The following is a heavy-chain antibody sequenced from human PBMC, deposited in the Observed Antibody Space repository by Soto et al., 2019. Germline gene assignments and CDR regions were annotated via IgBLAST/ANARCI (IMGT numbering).Heavy chain of an antibody. CDR2: ISGSGGST. Sequence: GGSLRLPCAASGCTCSSYGMSWVRQAPRKGLEWVSAISGSGGSTYYADSVKGRFTISRDNSRNTLYLQMNSLRAEDTAVYYCAKAGSYGLVNKRFFDYWGQGTLVTVSS. CDR3: AKAGSYGLVNKRFFDY. CDR1: GCTCSSYG. J-gene: IGHJ4*02. D-gene: IGHD5-18*01. V-gene: IGHV3-23*01.